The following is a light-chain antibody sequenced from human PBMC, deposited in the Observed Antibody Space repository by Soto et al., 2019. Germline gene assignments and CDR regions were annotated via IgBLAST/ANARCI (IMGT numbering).Light chain of an antibody. CDR3: QQRRSWPIT. J-gene: IGKJ5*01. Sequence: EIVLTQSPATLSLSPGERATLSCRASQSVNIYLAWYQQKPGQAPRLLIYDASNRATDIPARFSGSGSETDFTLTISSLEPEDFAVYYCQQRRSWPITFGQGTRLEIK. V-gene: IGKV3-11*01. CDR1: QSVNIY. CDR2: DAS.